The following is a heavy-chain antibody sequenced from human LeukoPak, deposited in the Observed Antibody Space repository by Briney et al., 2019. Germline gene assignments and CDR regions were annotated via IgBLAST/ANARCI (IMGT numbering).Heavy chain of an antibody. D-gene: IGHD3-10*01. J-gene: IGHJ4*02. Sequence: GGSLRLSCAASGFTFSSYSMIWVRQAPGKGLEWVTGIGGSGDRICYADSVKGRFTISRDSTKNTVYLDMNSLRAEDTAVYYCAKDWETRGFRGFFDYWGQGTLVTVSS. V-gene: IGHV3-23*01. CDR3: AKDWETRGFRGFFDY. CDR2: IGGSGDRI. CDR1: GFTFSSYS.